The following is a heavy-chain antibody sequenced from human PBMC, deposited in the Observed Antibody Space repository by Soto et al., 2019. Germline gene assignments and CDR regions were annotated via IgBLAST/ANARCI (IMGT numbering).Heavy chain of an antibody. J-gene: IGHJ6*02. CDR1: GFTFSSYG. D-gene: IGHD6-6*01. CDR3: AKDEGSSGYYGMDV. CDR2: ISYDGSNK. Sequence: GGSLRLSCAASGFTFSSYGMHWVRQAPGKGLEWVAVISYDGSNKYYADSVKGRFTISRDNSKNTLYLQMNSLRAEDTAVYYCAKDEGSSGYYGMDVWGQGTTVTVSS. V-gene: IGHV3-30*18.